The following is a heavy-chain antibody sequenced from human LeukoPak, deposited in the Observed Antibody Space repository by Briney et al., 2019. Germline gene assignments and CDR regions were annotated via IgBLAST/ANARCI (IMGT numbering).Heavy chain of an antibody. D-gene: IGHD2-15*01. J-gene: IGHJ4*02. Sequence: ASVKVSCKASGYTFTHYHIYWVRQALGQGLEWMGWINPNSGGTNYAQKFQGRVTMTRDTSISTAYMELSRLRSDDTAVYYCARGRGLVVVAALDYWSQGTLVTAPS. CDR2: INPNSGGT. CDR3: ARGRGLVVVAALDY. CDR1: GYTFTHYH. V-gene: IGHV1-2*02.